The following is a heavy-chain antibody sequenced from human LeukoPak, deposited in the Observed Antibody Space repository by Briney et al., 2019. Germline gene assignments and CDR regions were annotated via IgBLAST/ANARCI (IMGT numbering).Heavy chain of an antibody. CDR2: SSSAGTI. V-gene: IGHV3-11*04. Sequence: GGSLRLSCATSGFTFSDYYMNWIRQAPGKGLEWVSYSSSAGTIYYADSVKGRFTISRDNAKNSLYLQMNSLRAEDTAVYYCATTHGDFDWLMYYWGQGTLVTVSS. CDR3: ATTHGDFDWLMYY. D-gene: IGHD3-9*01. J-gene: IGHJ4*02. CDR1: GFTFSDYY.